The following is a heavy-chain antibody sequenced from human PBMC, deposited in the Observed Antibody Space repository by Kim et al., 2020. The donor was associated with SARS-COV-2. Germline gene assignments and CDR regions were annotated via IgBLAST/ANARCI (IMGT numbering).Heavy chain of an antibody. CDR3: ARGGPGGNNFDY. D-gene: IGHD2-15*01. V-gene: IGHV1-46*01. Sequence: SYAQEVQGRVTRTRDTATSTVYMGLSSLRSEDTAVYYCARGGPGGNNFDYWGQGTLVTVSS. J-gene: IGHJ4*02.